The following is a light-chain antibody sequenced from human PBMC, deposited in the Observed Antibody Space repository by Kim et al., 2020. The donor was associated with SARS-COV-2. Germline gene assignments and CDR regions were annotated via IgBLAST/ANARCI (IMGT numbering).Light chain of an antibody. J-gene: IGLJ2*01. CDR3: GTWDSVLTIVL. CDR1: SSNIGNKS. V-gene: IGLV1-51*01. CDR2: DNN. Sequence: GQKVPMSCSGSSSNIGNKSVSWYQHLPGTAPKLIIYDNNKRPSGIPDRFSGSKSGTSATLGITGLQTGDEADYYCGTWDSVLTIVLFGGGTKVTVL.